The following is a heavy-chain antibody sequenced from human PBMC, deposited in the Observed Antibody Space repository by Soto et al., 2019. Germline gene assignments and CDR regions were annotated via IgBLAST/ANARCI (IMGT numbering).Heavy chain of an antibody. Sequence: SETLSLTYTVSGGSISSYYWIRIRQPPGKGLEWIGYIYYSGSTNYNPSLKSRVTISVDTSKNQFSLKLSSVTAADTAVYYCARDGSYYDSSGHYRYYFDYWGQGTLVTVSS. CDR3: ARDGSYYDSSGHYRYYFDY. V-gene: IGHV4-59*01. J-gene: IGHJ4*02. CDR1: GGSISSYY. D-gene: IGHD3-22*01. CDR2: IYYSGST.